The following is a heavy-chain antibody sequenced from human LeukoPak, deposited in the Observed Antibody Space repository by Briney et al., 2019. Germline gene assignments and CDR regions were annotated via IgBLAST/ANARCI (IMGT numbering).Heavy chain of an antibody. D-gene: IGHD1-26*01. J-gene: IGHJ1*01. CDR1: EYSFSSYW. CDR2: IYPGDSDI. V-gene: IGHV5-51*01. CDR3: ARSGNYGGYFQH. Sequence: GESLKISCKGSEYSFSSYWIGWVRQMPGRGLEWMGIIYPGDSDIRYSPSFQGQVTISADKSITTAYLQWSSLKASDTAIYYCARSGNYGGYFQHWGQGSLVTVSS.